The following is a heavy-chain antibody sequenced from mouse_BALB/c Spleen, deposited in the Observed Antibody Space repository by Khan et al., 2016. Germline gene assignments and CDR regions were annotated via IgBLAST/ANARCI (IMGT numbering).Heavy chain of an antibody. J-gene: IGHJ2*01. CDR2: INTDTGEP. Sequence: QIQLVQSGPELKKPGETVKISCKASGYTFKDYSMHWVNQAPGKGLKWMGWINTDTGEPTYADDFKGRFAFSLETSASTAYLQINNLKNEDTATYFCASWDYYWDYWGQGTTLTVSS. CDR1: GYTFKDYS. V-gene: IGHV9-2-1*01. CDR3: ASWDYYWDY. D-gene: IGHD1-1*02.